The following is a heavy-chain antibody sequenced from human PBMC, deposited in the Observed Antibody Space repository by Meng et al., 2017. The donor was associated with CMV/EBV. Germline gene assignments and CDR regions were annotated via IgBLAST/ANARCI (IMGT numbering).Heavy chain of an antibody. V-gene: IGHV4-39*07. CDR2: IYYSGST. Sequence: QPLESGPGLWKPAGTLSLTRTVSVGSISSSSSYWGWILQPPGKGLDWIGSIYYSGSTYYNPSLKSRVTISVDTSKNQFSLKLSSVTAADTAVYYCARDSAVAGVVDYWGQGTLVTVSS. D-gene: IGHD6-19*01. J-gene: IGHJ4*02. CDR3: ARDSAVAGVVDY. CDR1: VGSISSSSSY.